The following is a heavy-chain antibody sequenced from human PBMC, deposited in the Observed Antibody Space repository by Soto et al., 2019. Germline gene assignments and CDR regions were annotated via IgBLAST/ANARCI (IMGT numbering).Heavy chain of an antibody. J-gene: IGHJ6*02. D-gene: IGHD6-13*01. Sequence: SETLSLTCTVSGGSISSSSYYWGWIRQPPGKGLEWIGSIYYSGSTYYNPSLKSRVTISVDTSKNQFSLKLSSVTAADTAVYYCARHVAAAGRPLQYYYYGMDVWGQGTTVTVSS. CDR1: GGSISSSSYY. CDR3: ARHVAAAGRPLQYYYYGMDV. V-gene: IGHV4-39*01. CDR2: IYYSGST.